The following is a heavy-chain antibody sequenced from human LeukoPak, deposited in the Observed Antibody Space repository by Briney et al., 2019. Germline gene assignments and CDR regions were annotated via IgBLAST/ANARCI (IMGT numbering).Heavy chain of an antibody. D-gene: IGHD6-13*01. V-gene: IGHV1-2*02. Sequence: ASVKVSCKPSGYTFTAYYLHWVRQAPGQGLEWMGWINPTSGGTHYAQKFQGRVTMTRDASISTAYMELSSLTSDDTAVYYCAREGIAEPDTNWFDPWGQGTLVTVSS. CDR1: GYTFTAYY. CDR2: INPTSGGT. CDR3: AREGIAEPDTNWFDP. J-gene: IGHJ5*02.